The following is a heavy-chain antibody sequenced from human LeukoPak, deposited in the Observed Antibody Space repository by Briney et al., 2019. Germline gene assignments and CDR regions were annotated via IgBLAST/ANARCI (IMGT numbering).Heavy chain of an antibody. CDR2: ISGSGGST. CDR1: GFTFNNYA. J-gene: IGHJ4*02. V-gene: IGHV3-23*01. Sequence: GGSLRLSCAASGFTFNNYAMSWVRQAPGKGLEWVSTISGSGGSTYYADSVKGRFTISRDNSKNTLYLQMNSVRAEDTALYYCAKGRDHSDYWGQGTLVTVSS. CDR3: AKGRDHSDY.